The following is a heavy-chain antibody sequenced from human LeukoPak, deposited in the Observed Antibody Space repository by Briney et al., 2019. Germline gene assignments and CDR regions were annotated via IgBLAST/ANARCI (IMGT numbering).Heavy chain of an antibody. J-gene: IGHJ4*02. CDR1: GFTFRSSD. CDR3: ARRGDTYYHFDY. V-gene: IGHV3-33*01. Sequence: QPGGSLRLSCAASGFTFRSSDMHWVRQAPGKGLEWMALISYDGTTKYYADSVKGRFTISRANSQSTLYLQLNSLRVEDTAVYYCARRGDTYYHFDYWGQGTLVTVSS. CDR2: ISYDGTTK. D-gene: IGHD3-22*01.